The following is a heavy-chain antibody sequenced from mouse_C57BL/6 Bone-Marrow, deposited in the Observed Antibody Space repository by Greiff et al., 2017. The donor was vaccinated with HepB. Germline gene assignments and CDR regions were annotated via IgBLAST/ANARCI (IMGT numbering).Heavy chain of an antibody. CDR2: FHPYNDDT. D-gene: IGHD2-5*01. V-gene: IGHV1-47*01. Sequence: QVTLKVSGAELVKPGASMKMSCKASGYTFTTYPIEWMKQNHGKSLEWIGNFHPYNDDTKYNEKFKGKATLTVEKSSSTVYLELSRLTSDDSAVYYCARDYSNYWYFDVWGTGTTVTVSS. CDR3: ARDYSNYWYFDV. J-gene: IGHJ1*03. CDR1: GYTFTTYP.